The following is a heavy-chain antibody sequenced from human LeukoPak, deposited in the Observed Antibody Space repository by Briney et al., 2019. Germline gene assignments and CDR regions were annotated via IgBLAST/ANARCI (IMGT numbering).Heavy chain of an antibody. CDR2: IIPIFGTA. CDR3: ARAPYLKTHDYGDYEVDVFDI. V-gene: IGHV1-69*05. D-gene: IGHD4-17*01. CDR1: GGTFISYA. Sequence: SVKVSCKASGGTFISYAISWVRQAPGQGLEWMGGIIPIFGTANYAQKFQGRVTITTDESTSTAYMELSSLRSEDTAVYYCARAPYLKTHDYGDYEVDVFDIWGKGTMVTVSS. J-gene: IGHJ3*02.